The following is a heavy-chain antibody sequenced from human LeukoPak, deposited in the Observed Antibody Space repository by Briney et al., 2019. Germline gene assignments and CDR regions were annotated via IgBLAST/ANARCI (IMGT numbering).Heavy chain of an antibody. D-gene: IGHD3-16*01. V-gene: IGHV1-24*01. CDR1: GYTLTELS. J-gene: IGHJ4*02. CDR3: ATAQGDCVWGSPPEDY. Sequence: ASVKVSCKVPGYTLTELSMHWVRQAPGKGLEWMGGFDPEDGETIYAQKFQGRVTMTEDTSTDTAYMELSSLRSEDTAVYYCATAQGDCVWGSPPEDYWGQGTLVTVSS. CDR2: FDPEDGET.